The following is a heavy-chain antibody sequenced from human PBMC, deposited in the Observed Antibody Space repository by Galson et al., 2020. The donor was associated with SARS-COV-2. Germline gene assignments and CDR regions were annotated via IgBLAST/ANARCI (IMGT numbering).Heavy chain of an antibody. D-gene: IGHD3-9*01. CDR3: ARVDWRAYAFDI. Sequence: SETLSLTCTVSGGSISSGDYYWSWIRQPPGKGLEWIGYIYYSGSTYYNPSLKSRVTISVDTSKNQFSLKLSSVTAADTAVYYCARVDWRAYAFDIWGQGTMVTVSS. J-gene: IGHJ3*02. CDR1: GGSISSGDYY. CDR2: IYYSGST. V-gene: IGHV4-30-4*08.